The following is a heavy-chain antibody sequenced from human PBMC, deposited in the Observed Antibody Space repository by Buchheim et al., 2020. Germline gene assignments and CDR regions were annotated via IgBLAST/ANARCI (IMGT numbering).Heavy chain of an antibody. CDR2: IYYSGST. CDR1: GGSISSSSYY. J-gene: IGHJ4*02. Sequence: QLQLQESGPGLVKPSETLSLTCTISGGSISSSSYYWGWIRQPPGKGLEWIGSIYYSGSTYYNPSLKSRVTISVDTSKNQFSLKLSSVTAADTAVYYCARQGIAAAGGFDYWGQGTL. V-gene: IGHV4-39*01. CDR3: ARQGIAAAGGFDY. D-gene: IGHD6-13*01.